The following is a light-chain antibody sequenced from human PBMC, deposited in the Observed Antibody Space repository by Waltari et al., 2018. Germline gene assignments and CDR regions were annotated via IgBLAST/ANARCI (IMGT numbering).Light chain of an antibody. CDR1: QSVLYTSNDKTY. V-gene: IGKV4-1*01. J-gene: IGKJ1*01. CDR2: WAS. CDR3: QQYYRSRT. Sequence: DIVMTQSPDSLAVSLGERDTIHCKSSQSVLYTSNDKTYLAWYQQKPGQPPKLLIYWASTRESGVPDRFSGSGSGTDFTLTISSLQAEDVAVYYCQQYYRSRTFGQGTKVEIK.